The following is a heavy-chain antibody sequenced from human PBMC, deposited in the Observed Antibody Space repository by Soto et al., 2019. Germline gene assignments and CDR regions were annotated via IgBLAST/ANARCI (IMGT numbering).Heavy chain of an antibody. V-gene: IGHV1-2*02. CDR2: INPTSGGT. CDR3: ASDPDYGDYWGYFFDS. D-gene: IGHD4-17*01. CDR1: GYTFAAYY. J-gene: IGHJ4*02. Sequence: QVQLVQSGAEVKKPGASVKVSCKTSGYTFAAYYIHWIRQAPGQGLEWMGRINPTSGGTVYAQNFQDRVTMTMDTSMSTASMELRRLNSDDTALYYCASDPDYGDYWGYFFDSWGQGTPVTVSS.